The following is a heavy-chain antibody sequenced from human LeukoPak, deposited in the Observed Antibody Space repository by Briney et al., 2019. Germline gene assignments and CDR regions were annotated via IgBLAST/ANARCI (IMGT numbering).Heavy chain of an antibody. CDR3: ARVARFDWLSSLGY. CDR2: LNAGNGNS. V-gene: IGHV1-3*01. D-gene: IGHD3-9*01. Sequence: ASVKVSCKASGYTFTSYAMHWVRQAPGQRLEWMGWLNAGNGNSKYSQKFQGRVTITRDTSASTAYMELSSLRSEDTAVYYCARVARFDWLSSLGYWGQGTLVTVSS. J-gene: IGHJ4*02. CDR1: GYTFTSYA.